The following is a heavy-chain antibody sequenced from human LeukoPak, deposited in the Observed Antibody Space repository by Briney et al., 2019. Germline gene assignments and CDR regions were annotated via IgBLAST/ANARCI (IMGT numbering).Heavy chain of an antibody. D-gene: IGHD5-18*01. CDR3: ASGYSYAALDY. Sequence: SVKVSCKPSRGTFSSYAISWVRQAPGQGLEWMGRIIPIFGTANYAQKFQGRVTITTDESTSTAYMELSSLRSEDTAVYYCASGYSYAALDYWGQGTLVTVSS. CDR2: IIPIFGTA. V-gene: IGHV1-69*05. CDR1: RGTFSSYA. J-gene: IGHJ4*02.